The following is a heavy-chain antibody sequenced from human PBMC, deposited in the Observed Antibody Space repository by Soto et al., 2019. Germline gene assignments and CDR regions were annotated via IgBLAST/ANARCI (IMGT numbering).Heavy chain of an antibody. CDR2: ISYHGSDK. CDR3: AKDHLTTTVTTVGY. CDR1: GFTFSNYG. Sequence: QVQLVESGGGVVQPGRSLRLSCAASGFTFSNYGMHWVRQAPGKGLEWVAVISYHGSDKYYADSVKGRFTISRDNSKNTLYLQMARLSAEDTAVYYCAKDHLTTTVTTVGYWGQGTLVTVSS. J-gene: IGHJ4*02. V-gene: IGHV3-30*18. D-gene: IGHD4-17*01.